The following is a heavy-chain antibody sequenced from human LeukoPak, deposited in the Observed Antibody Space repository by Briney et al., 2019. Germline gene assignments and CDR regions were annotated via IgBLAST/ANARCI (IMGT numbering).Heavy chain of an antibody. D-gene: IGHD3-3*01. J-gene: IGHJ4*02. CDR2: ISSNSSYI. CDR3: ARDRYDFWSGQYYLDS. V-gene: IGHV3-21*01. Sequence: GGSLRLSCAASGFTFSNYRMNWVRQAPGKGLEWVSSISSNSSYIYYPDSLKGRFTISRDNAKNSLYLQMNSLRAEDTAVYYCARDRYDFWSGQYYLDSWGRGTLVTVSS. CDR1: GFTFSNYR.